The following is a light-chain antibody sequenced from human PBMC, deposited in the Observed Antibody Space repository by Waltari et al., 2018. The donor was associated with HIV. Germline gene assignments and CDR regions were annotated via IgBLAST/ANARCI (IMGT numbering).Light chain of an antibody. CDR3: ASHAGSKDV. CDR2: DVT. J-gene: IGLJ2*01. Sequence: QSALTQPPSASGSPGQSVTISCTGTSSDVGAYNYVSWFQQHPGKAPKLMIYDVTKRPSGVPYRFPGSKSGNTASLTVSGLQAEDEADYYCASHAGSKDVFGGGTRLTVL. V-gene: IGLV2-8*01. CDR1: SSDVGAYNY.